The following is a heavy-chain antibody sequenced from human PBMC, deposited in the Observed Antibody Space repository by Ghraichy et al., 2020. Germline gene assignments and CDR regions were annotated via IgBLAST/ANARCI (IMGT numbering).Heavy chain of an antibody. Sequence: GGSLRLSCAASEFTVSSKYMSWVRQAPGKGLEWVSVIYSGGSTYYADSVKGRLTISRDNSKNTLYLQMNSLRAEDTAVYYCATQSTAYTFTSSLHYWGQGTLVTVSS. D-gene: IGHD3-16*02. J-gene: IGHJ4*02. CDR2: IYSGGST. V-gene: IGHV3-53*01. CDR1: EFTVSSKY. CDR3: ATQSTAYTFTSSLHY.